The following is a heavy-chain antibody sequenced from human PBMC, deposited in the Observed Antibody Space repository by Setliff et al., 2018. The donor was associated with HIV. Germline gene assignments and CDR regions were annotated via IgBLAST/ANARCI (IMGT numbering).Heavy chain of an antibody. V-gene: IGHV4-39*01. Sequence: SETLSLTCTVSGGSISNSDFYWGWIRQSPGKGLEWIGSIYYRGATYYNPTLQSRATISADTSKNQFYLKLTSVTAADTAIYYCARPYDSLYGWGQGVLVTVS. CDR3: ARPYDSLYG. CDR1: GGSISNSDFY. J-gene: IGHJ4*02. CDR2: IYYRGAT. D-gene: IGHD3-22*01.